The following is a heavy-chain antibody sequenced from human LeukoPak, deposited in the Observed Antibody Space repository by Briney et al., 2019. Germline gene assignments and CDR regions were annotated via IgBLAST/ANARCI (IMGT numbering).Heavy chain of an antibody. Sequence: SETLSLTCAVYGGSFSGYYCSWIRQPPGKGVEWIGEINHSGSTNYNPSLKSRVTISVDTSKNQFSLKLSSVTAADTAVYYCARANVGYDYVWGSYCLDYWGQGTLVTVSS. CDR2: INHSGST. CDR1: GGSFSGYY. V-gene: IGHV4-34*01. CDR3: ARANVGYDYVWGSYCLDY. D-gene: IGHD3-16*01. J-gene: IGHJ4*02.